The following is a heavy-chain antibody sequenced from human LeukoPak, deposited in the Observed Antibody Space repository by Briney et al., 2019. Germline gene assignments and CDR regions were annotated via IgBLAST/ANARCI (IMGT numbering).Heavy chain of an antibody. CDR3: ARALESGNSDAGY. Sequence: RGSLRLSCATSEFTLRRDWMTWGRQAPRKGLEWVANIHPDGSAKYYVDSLRGRFTISRDNAKNSLYLQMNSLRAEDTAVYYCARALESGNSDAGYWGQGTLVTVSS. D-gene: IGHD4-23*01. CDR2: IHPDGSAK. V-gene: IGHV3-7*04. J-gene: IGHJ4*02. CDR1: EFTLRRDW.